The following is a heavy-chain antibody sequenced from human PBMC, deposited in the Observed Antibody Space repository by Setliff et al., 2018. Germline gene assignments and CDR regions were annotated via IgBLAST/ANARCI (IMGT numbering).Heavy chain of an antibody. CDR3: ARDPEGGEFDI. Sequence: LRLSCAASGLRFSGSWMAWVRQAPGQGLEWVADISEDGSGNFYSDSVRGRLTISRDNARNLLFLQMNSLTVEDTGVYYCARDPEGGEFDIWGRGTMVTVSS. V-gene: IGHV3-7*01. D-gene: IGHD2-21*01. J-gene: IGHJ3*02. CDR1: GLRFSGSW. CDR2: ISEDGSGN.